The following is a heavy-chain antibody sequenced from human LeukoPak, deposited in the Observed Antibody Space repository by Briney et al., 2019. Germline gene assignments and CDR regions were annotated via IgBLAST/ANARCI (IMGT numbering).Heavy chain of an antibody. CDR1: GFTFSTSG. J-gene: IGHJ4*02. CDR3: ARARGVSTGYRPIDY. V-gene: IGHV3-33*01. Sequence: GRSLRLSCAASGFTFSTSGMHWVRQAPGKGLEWVAVIWYDGSNKHYAESVKGRFSISRDNSKSTLYLQMNSLRAEDAAVYYCARARGVSTGYRPIDYWGQGTLVTVSS. D-gene: IGHD3-22*01. CDR2: IWYDGSNK.